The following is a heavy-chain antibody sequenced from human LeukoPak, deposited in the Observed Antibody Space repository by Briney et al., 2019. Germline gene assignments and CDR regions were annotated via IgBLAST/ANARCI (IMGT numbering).Heavy chain of an antibody. V-gene: IGHV3-66*01. CDR2: IYSGGST. CDR3: AREGYYDSSGYYYPLYFDY. J-gene: IGHJ4*02. Sequence: PGGSLRFSCAASGFTVSSNYMSWVRQAPGKGLEWVSVIYSGGSTYYADSVKGRFTISRDNSKDTLYLQMNSLRAEDTAVYYCAREGYYDSSGYYYPLYFDYWGQGTLVTVSS. CDR1: GFTVSSNY. D-gene: IGHD3-22*01.